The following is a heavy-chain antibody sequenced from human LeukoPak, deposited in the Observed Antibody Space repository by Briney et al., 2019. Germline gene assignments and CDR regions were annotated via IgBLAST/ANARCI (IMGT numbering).Heavy chain of an antibody. Sequence: SETLSLTCTVSGGSISSGYYWGWIRQPPGKGLEWIGSIYHSGSTYYNPSLKSRVTISVDTSKSQFSLKLSSVTAADTAVYYCASFVVRGVITPGVWGKGTTVTVSS. V-gene: IGHV4-38-2*02. D-gene: IGHD3-10*01. CDR3: ASFVVRGVITPGV. CDR2: IYHSGST. CDR1: GGSISSGYY. J-gene: IGHJ6*04.